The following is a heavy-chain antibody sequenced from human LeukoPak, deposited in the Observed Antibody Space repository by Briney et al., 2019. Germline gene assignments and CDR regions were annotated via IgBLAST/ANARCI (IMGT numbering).Heavy chain of an antibody. CDR3: ARGPMVRGVYFDY. Sequence: PSETLSLTCTVSGVSISSGGYYWSWIRQHPGKGLEWIGYIYYSGSTYYNPSLKSRVTISVDTSKNRFSLKLSSVTAADTAVYYCARGPMVRGVYFDYWGQGTLVTVSS. V-gene: IGHV4-31*03. J-gene: IGHJ4*02. CDR1: GVSISSGGYY. CDR2: IYYSGST. D-gene: IGHD3-10*01.